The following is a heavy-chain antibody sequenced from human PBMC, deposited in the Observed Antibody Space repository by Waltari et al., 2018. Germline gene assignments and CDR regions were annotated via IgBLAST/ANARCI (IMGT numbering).Heavy chain of an antibody. CDR1: GGSISSGSYS. D-gene: IGHD3-9*01. CDR2: IYTSGST. J-gene: IGHJ4*02. CDR3: AGTDILTGYPFDY. V-gene: IGHV4-61*02. Sequence: QVQLRESGPGLVKPSQTLSLTCTVSGGSISSGSYSWSWIRQPAGKGLEWIGRIYTSGSTNYNPSLKSRVTISVDTSKNQFSLKLSSVTAADTAVYYCAGTDILTGYPFDYWGQGTLVTVSS.